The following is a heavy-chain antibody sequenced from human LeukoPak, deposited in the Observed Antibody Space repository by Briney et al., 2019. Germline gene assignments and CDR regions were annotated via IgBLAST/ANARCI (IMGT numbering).Heavy chain of an antibody. J-gene: IGHJ4*02. CDR1: GFTFSNAW. CDR3: AKGASGPLRYFDWSTYYFDY. Sequence: PGGSLRLSCAASGFTFSNAWMSWIRQAPGKGLEWVGRIKSKTDGGTTDYAAPVKGRFSISRDDSKNTLYLEMYSLKTEDTAVYYRAKGASGPLRYFDWSTYYFDYWGQGTLVTVSS. V-gene: IGHV3-15*01. D-gene: IGHD3-9*01. CDR2: IKSKTDGGTT.